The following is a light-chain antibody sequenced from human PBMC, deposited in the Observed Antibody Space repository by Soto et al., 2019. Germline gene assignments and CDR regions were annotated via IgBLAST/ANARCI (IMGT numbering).Light chain of an antibody. J-gene: IGLJ1*01. CDR1: SSNIGSNI. CDR3: AAWDDSLTGYV. V-gene: IGLV1-44*01. Sequence: QSVLTQPPSASGTPGQRVTISRSGSSSNIGSNIVNWYQQLPGTAPKLLIYSNNQRPSGVPDRFSGSKSGTSASLAISGLQSEDEADYYCAAWDDSLTGYVFGTGTKVTVL. CDR2: SNN.